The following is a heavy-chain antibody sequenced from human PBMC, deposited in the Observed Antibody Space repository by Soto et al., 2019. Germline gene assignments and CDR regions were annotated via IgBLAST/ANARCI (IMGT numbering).Heavy chain of an antibody. CDR3: ARYADYGGSRGGMDV. D-gene: IGHD4-17*01. CDR1: GGSVNNADYF. Sequence: QVRLEESGPGLVKPSETLSLICSVSGGSVNNADYFWSWIRHHPENGLEWIGYIYYSGSTRYNPSFKTRATLSIDTSKNQFSLRLNSVTVADTAVYFCARYADYGGSRGGMDVWGRGTTVTVSS. CDR2: IYYSGST. J-gene: IGHJ6*02. V-gene: IGHV4-31*03.